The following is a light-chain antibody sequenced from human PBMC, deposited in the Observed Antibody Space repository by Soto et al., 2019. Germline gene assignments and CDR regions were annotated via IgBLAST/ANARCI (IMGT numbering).Light chain of an antibody. CDR2: DVS. CDR3: SSYTSSSTHV. J-gene: IGLJ1*01. CDR1: SSDVGAYNF. V-gene: IGLV2-14*03. Sequence: QSALTQPASVSGSRGQAITISCTGTSSDVGAYNFVSWYQQHPGKLPKLMIFDVSRRPSGVSDRFSGSKSGNTASLTISGPQAEDEGDYYCSSYTSSSTHVFGSGTKLTVL.